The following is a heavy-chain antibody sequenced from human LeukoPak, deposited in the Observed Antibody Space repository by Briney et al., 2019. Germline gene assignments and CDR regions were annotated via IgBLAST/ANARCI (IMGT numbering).Heavy chain of an antibody. Sequence: GASVKVSCKASGYTFTGYYMHWVRQAPGQGLEWMGWINPNSGGTNYAQKFQGRVTMTRDTSISTAYMELSRLRSDDTAVYYCARDFRYYYDSSGYLARRIYYYYYMDVWGKGTTVTVSS. CDR2: INPNSGGT. V-gene: IGHV1-2*02. J-gene: IGHJ6*03. D-gene: IGHD3-22*01. CDR1: GYTFTGYY. CDR3: ARDFRYYYDSSGYLARRIYYYYYMDV.